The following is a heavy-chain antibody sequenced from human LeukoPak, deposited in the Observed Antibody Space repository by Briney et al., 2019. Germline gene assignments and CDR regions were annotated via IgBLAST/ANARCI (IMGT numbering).Heavy chain of an antibody. D-gene: IGHD3-10*02. CDR3: ARDTPHYYVDDAFDI. V-gene: IGHV1-2*02. J-gene: IGHJ3*02. CDR1: GYTFTGYY. CDR2: INPNSGGT. Sequence: ASVKVSCXASGYTFTGYYMHWVRQAPGQGLEWMGWINPNSGGTNYAQKFQGRATMTRDTSISTAYMELSRLRSDDTAVYYCARDTPHYYVDDAFDIWGQGTMVTVSS.